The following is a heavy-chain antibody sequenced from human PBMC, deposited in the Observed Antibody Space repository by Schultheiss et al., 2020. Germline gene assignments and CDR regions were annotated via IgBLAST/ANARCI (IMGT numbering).Heavy chain of an antibody. D-gene: IGHD6-13*01. CDR3: ARGGSSSWPFDY. CDR1: GGSISSYY. V-gene: IGHV4-59*01. CDR2: IYYSGST. Sequence: SETLSLTCTVSGGSISSYYWSWIRQPPGKGLEWIGYIYYSGSTNYNPSLKSRVTISVDTSKNQFSLKLSSVTAADTAVYYCARGGSSSWPFDYWGQGTLVT. J-gene: IGHJ4*02.